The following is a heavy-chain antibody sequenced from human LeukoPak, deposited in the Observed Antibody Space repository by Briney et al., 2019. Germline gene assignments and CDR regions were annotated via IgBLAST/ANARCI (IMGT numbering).Heavy chain of an antibody. D-gene: IGHD5-18*01. V-gene: IGHV1-8*01. CDR2: MNPNSGNT. CDR1: GYTFTSYD. CDR3: ARVRYGYSTTWEPPRDYFDN. Sequence: GASVKVSCKASGYTFTSYDINWVRQAPGQGLEWMGWMNPNSGNTGYAQKFQGRVTMTRSTSISTAYMELSSLRSEDTAVHYCARVRYGYSTTWEPPRDYFDNWGQGTLVTVSS. J-gene: IGHJ4*02.